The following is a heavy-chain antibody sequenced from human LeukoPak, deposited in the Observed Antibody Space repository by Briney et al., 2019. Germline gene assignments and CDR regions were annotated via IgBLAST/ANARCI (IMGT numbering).Heavy chain of an antibody. CDR1: GFTVSSNY. D-gene: IGHD2-15*01. V-gene: IGHV3-53*01. J-gene: IGHJ5*02. Sequence: GGSLRLSCAASGFTVSSNYMSWVRQAPGKGLEWVSIIYSGGNTFYTDSVKGRFTISRDNSKNTLYLQMNSLRTEDTAIYFCTRGTQYSRESPSWGQGTPVTVSS. CDR2: IYSGGNT. CDR3: TRGTQYSRESPS.